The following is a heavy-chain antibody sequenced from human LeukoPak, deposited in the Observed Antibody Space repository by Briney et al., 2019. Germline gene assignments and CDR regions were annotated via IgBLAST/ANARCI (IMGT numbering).Heavy chain of an antibody. V-gene: IGHV3-23*01. CDR1: GFTSSSYA. D-gene: IGHD3-22*01. CDR2: ISGSGGST. CDR3: AKGGYYYDISGYLDY. J-gene: IGHJ4*02. Sequence: GGSLRLSCAASGFTSSSYAMSWVRQAPGKGLECVSAISGSGGSTYYADSVKGRFTISRDNSKNTLYLQMNSLRAEDTAVYYCAKGGYYYDISGYLDYWGQRTLVTVSS.